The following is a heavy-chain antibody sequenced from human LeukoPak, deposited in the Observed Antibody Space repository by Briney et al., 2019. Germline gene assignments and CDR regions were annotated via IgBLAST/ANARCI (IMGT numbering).Heavy chain of an antibody. V-gene: IGHV3-23*01. CDR3: AKGTSLTQYDFWSGTPYYFDY. CDR2: ISGSGGST. Sequence: PGGSLRLSCAASGSTFSSYAMSWVRQAPGKGLEWVSAISGSGGSTYYADSVKGRFTISRDNSKNTLYLQMNSLRAEDTAVYYCAKGTSLTQYDFWSGTPYYFDYWGQGTLVTVSS. J-gene: IGHJ4*02. D-gene: IGHD3-3*01. CDR1: GSTFSSYA.